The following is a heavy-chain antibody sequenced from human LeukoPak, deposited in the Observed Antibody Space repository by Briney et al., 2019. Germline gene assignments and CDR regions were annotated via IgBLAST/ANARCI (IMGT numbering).Heavy chain of an antibody. V-gene: IGHV3-53*01. Sequence: GGSLRLSCAASWFTVSSNYMSWVRQAPGKGLEWVSVIYSGGSTGYADSVKGRFTISRDHSKQTLSLQMNSLRAEDTAVYYCAKDGNSYGPPTQIDYWGQGTLVTVSS. CDR2: IYSGGST. CDR3: AKDGNSYGPPTQIDY. J-gene: IGHJ4*02. D-gene: IGHD5-18*01. CDR1: WFTVSSNY.